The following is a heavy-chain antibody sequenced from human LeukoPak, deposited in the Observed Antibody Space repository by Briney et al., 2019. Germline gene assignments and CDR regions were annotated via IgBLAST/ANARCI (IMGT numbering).Heavy chain of an antibody. Sequence: GASVKVSCKASGYTFTGYYMHWVRQAPGQGLEWMGWINPNSGGTNYAQKFQGRVTMTRDTSISTAYMELSRLRSDDTAVYYCARDLLTYSSSWYRSWFDPWGQGTLVTVSS. J-gene: IGHJ5*02. CDR1: GYTFTGYY. CDR2: INPNSGGT. D-gene: IGHD6-13*01. CDR3: ARDLLTYSSSWYRSWFDP. V-gene: IGHV1-2*02.